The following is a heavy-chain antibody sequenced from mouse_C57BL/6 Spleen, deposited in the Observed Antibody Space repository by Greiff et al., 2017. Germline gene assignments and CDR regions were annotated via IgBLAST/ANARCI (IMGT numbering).Heavy chain of an antibody. CDR2: INTNNGGT. V-gene: IGHV1-18*01. CDR1: GYTFTDYN. CDR3: EALPFAC. Sequence: EVQLQQSGPELVQPGASVKIPCKASGYTFTDYNMYWVKQSHGKGLEWIGDINTNNGGTIYNQKFKGKATLTVDKSTSTAYMELRSLTSGDTAAYYSEALPFACWGQGTLVTVSA. J-gene: IGHJ3*01.